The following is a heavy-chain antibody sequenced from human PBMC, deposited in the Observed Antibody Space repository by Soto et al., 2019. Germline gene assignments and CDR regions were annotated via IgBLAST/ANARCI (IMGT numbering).Heavy chain of an antibody. CDR2: ISYDGSNK. D-gene: IGHD3-22*01. V-gene: IGHV3-30-3*01. CDR3: ARLPKMIGPLEGTY. Sequence: QVQLVESGGGVVQPGRSLRLSCAASGFTFSSYAMHWVRQAPGKGLEWVAVISYDGSNKYYADSVKGRFTISRDNSKKPLYLQMKSLRAEDTAVYYWARLPKMIGPLEGTYWGQGPLVPVSS. J-gene: IGHJ4*02. CDR1: GFTFSSYA.